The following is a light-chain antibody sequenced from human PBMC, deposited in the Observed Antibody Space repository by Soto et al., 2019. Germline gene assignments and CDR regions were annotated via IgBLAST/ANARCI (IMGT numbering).Light chain of an antibody. CDR2: DAS. J-gene: IGKJ1*01. Sequence: DIQVTQSPSTLAATGGDRVTNTWRARQRISSWLAWYQEKPGKAPKLLIYDASSLESGVPSRFSGSGSGTEFTLTISSLQPDDFATYYCQQYNSYPWTFGQGTKVEIK. V-gene: IGKV1-5*01. CDR3: QQYNSYPWT. CDR1: QRISSW.